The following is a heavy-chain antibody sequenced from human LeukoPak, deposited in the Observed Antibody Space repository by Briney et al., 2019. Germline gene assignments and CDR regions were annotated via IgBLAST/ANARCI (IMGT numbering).Heavy chain of an antibody. J-gene: IGHJ6*02. CDR3: AKDKGAYGMDV. CDR1: GFTFSSYG. Sequence: GALRLSCAASGFTFSSYGMNWVRQAPGKWLEWVSYISSSGSTIYYADSVKGRFTISRDNAKNSLYLQMNSLRAEDTAVYYCAKDKGAYGMDVWGQGTTVTVSS. CDR2: ISSSGSTI. V-gene: IGHV3-48*03.